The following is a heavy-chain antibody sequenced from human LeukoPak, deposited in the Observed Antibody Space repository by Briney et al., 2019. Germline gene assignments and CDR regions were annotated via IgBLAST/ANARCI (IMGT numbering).Heavy chain of an antibody. CDR1: GYTFTSYY. V-gene: IGHV1-46*01. Sequence: ASVKVSCKASGYTFTSYYMHWVRQAPGQGHEWMGIINPSGGSTSYAQKFQGRVTMTRDTSTSTVYMELSSLRSEDTAVYYCGGGCYYDSSGYQNWFDPWGQGTLVTVFS. D-gene: IGHD3-22*01. CDR3: GGGCYYDSSGYQNWFDP. J-gene: IGHJ5*02. CDR2: INPSGGST.